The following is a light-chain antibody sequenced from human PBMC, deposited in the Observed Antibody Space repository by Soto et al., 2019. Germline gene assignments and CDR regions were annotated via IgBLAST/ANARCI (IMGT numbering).Light chain of an antibody. J-gene: IGLJ1*01. CDR1: SGDVGGYNS. CDR3: SSFTSSITYV. CDR2: DVT. Sequence: QSALTQPASVSWSPGQSITSSCTSPSGDVGGYNSVSWYRQDPGKAPKLMIYDVTNRPSGVSNRFSGSKSGNTASLTISGLQAEGEADYYCSSFTSSITYVFGTGTKVTVL. V-gene: IGLV2-14*01.